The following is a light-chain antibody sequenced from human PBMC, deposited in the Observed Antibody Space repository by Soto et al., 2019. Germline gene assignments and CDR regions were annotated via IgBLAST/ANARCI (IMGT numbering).Light chain of an antibody. CDR1: QSVDNTF. CDR2: GVS. J-gene: IGKJ1*01. CDR3: QQYMSSVT. Sequence: EIVLTQSPGSLSLSPGERATLSCRASQSVDNTFFAWYQKNPGQAPRLLIYGVSKRATLIPGRVSGSGSEIDFTLSISRLEPEDFELCYRQQYMSSVTFGQGTRVEIK. V-gene: IGKV3-20*01.